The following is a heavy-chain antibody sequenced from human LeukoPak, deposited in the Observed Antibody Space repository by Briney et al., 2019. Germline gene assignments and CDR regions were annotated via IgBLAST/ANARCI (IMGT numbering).Heavy chain of an antibody. CDR2: ISSSSSYI. J-gene: IGHJ4*02. V-gene: IGHV3-21*01. CDR3: YSSSPPGGGYYFDY. D-gene: IGHD6-13*01. Sequence: GSLRLSCAASGFTFSSYSMNWVRQAPGKGLEWVSSISSSSSYIYYADSVKGRFTISRDNAKNSLYLQMNSLRAEDTAVHYCYSSSPPGGGYYFDYWGQGTLVTVSS. CDR1: GFTFSSYS.